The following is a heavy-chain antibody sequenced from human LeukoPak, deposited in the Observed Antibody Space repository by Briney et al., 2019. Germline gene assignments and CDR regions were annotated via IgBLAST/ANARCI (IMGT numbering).Heavy chain of an antibody. D-gene: IGHD6-19*01. J-gene: IGHJ6*03. Sequence: SVKVSCKASGGTFSSYAISWVRQAPGQGLEWMGGIIPIFGTANYAQKFQGRVTITTDESTSTAYMELSSLRSEDTAVYYCARAFHPSYPGIAVAGHYYYYYMDVWGKGTTVTVSS. CDR2: IIPIFGTA. V-gene: IGHV1-69*05. CDR1: GGTFSSYA. CDR3: ARAFHPSYPGIAVAGHYYYYYMDV.